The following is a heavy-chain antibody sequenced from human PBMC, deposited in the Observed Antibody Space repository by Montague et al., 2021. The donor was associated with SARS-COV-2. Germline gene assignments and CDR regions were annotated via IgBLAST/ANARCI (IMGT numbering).Heavy chain of an antibody. CDR2: IHHGGST. J-gene: IGHJ6*03. CDR3: ARLGDGVVPSPILGVGPYYSSYHMDV. D-gene: IGHD3-10*01. CDR1: GGSFSTYS. V-gene: IGHV4-34*01. Sequence: SETLSLTCAVHGGSFSTYSWNWIRQPPGKGLEWIGEIHHGGSTNYNPSIKSRVTISADTSKNQFSLKLTSVAAADTAVYYCARLGDGVVPSPILGVGPYYSSYHMDVWGKGTTVTVSS.